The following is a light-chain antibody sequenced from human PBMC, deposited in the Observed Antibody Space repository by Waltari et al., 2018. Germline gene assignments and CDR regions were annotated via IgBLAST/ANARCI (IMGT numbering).Light chain of an antibody. CDR3: QKYVNLPAT. Sequence: EIVLTQSPCTLSLSPWERATLSCRASQSVGRSLAWDQQKPGQSPRLLIYDASRRATGSPDRFSGSGSGTEFSLNISRLEPEDSAMYYCQKYVNLPATFGQGTKVEIK. J-gene: IGKJ1*01. V-gene: IGKV3-20*01. CDR2: DAS. CDR1: QSVGRS.